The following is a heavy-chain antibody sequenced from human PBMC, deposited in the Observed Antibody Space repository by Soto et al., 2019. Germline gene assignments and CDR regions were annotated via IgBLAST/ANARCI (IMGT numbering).Heavy chain of an antibody. CDR3: ARGYYGSGSYYQEDY. D-gene: IGHD3-10*01. CDR2: ISWNSGSI. CDR1: GFTFDDYA. V-gene: IGHV3-9*01. J-gene: IGHJ4*02. Sequence: EVQLVESGGGLVQPGRSLRISCAASGFTFDDYAMHWVRQAPGKGLEWVSGISWNSGSIGYADSVKGRFTISRDNAKNSLYLQMNSLRAEDTALYYCARGYYGSGSYYQEDYWGQGTLVTVSS.